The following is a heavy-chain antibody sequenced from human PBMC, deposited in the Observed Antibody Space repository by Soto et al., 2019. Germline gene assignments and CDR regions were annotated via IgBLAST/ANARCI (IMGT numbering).Heavy chain of an antibody. CDR3: ARITAMVPRGGYYGMDV. D-gene: IGHD5-18*01. CDR2: IYNSGNT. CDR1: GGSISSYY. J-gene: IGHJ6*02. V-gene: IGHV4-59*01. Sequence: PSETLSLTCTVSGGSISSYYWGWIRQPPGKGLEYIGYIYNSGNTNYNPSLKSRVTISVDTSKNQFSLKLSSVTAADTAVYYYARITAMVPRGGYYGMDVWGQGTTVTVSS.